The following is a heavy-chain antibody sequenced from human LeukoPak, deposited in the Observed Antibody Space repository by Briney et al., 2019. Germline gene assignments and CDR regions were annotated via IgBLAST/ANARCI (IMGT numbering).Heavy chain of an antibody. D-gene: IGHD2-15*01. J-gene: IGHJ5*02. Sequence: ASVKVSCKASGYTFTGYYMHWMRQAPGQGLEWMGWINPNSGGANYAQKFQGRVTMTRDTSISTAHMELSRLRSDDTAVYYCARDPTDIVVVVAAIPRYWFDPWGQGTLVTVSS. CDR1: GYTFTGYY. CDR2: INPNSGGA. CDR3: ARDPTDIVVVVAAIPRYWFDP. V-gene: IGHV1-2*02.